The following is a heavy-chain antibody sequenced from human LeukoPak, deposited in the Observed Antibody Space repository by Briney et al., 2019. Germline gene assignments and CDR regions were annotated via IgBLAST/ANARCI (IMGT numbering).Heavy chain of an antibody. CDR3: ARDQVDGYNTKIGY. D-gene: IGHD5-24*01. Sequence: ASVKVSCKASGYTFTGYYMHWVRQAPGQGLEWMGWINPNSGGTNYAQKFQGRVTMTRDTSISTAYMELSRLRSDDTAVYYCARDQVDGYNTKIGYWGQGTLVTVSS. J-gene: IGHJ4*02. CDR1: GYTFTGYY. V-gene: IGHV1-2*02. CDR2: INPNSGGT.